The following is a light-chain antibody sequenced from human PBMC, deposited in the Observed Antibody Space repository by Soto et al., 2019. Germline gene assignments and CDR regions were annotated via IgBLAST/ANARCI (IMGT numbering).Light chain of an antibody. CDR3: QHYHRYPPS. CDR2: AAT. V-gene: IGKV1-16*01. CDR1: HPININ. J-gene: IGKJ4*01. Sequence: DIQMTQSPSSLSASVGDRVTITCRASHPININLVWFQQKPGKAPKSLIYAATNLQSGVPSRFSGSGGGTDFSLTISSLQPEDVATYYCQHYHRYPPSFGGGTKLEIK.